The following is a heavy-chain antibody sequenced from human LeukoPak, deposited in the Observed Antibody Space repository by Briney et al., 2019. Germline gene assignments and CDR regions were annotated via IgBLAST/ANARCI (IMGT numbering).Heavy chain of an antibody. V-gene: IGHV3-7*01. CDR3: ARAPEWEYYYDSRSSY. CDR2: IKQDGSEK. D-gene: IGHD3-22*01. Sequence: GGSLRLSCAASGFTFSSYWMSWVRQAPGKGLEWVANIKQDGSEKYYVDSVKGRFTISRDNAKNSLYLQMNSLRAEDTAVYYCARAPEWEYYYDSRSSYWGQGTLVTVSS. J-gene: IGHJ4*02. CDR1: GFTFSSYW.